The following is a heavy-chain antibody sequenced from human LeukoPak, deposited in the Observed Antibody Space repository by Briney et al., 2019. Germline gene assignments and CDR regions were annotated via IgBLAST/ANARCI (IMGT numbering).Heavy chain of an antibody. V-gene: IGHV4-4*07. CDR1: GGSISSYY. CDR2: IYTSGST. D-gene: IGHD3-3*01. J-gene: IGHJ5*02. CDR3: ARDLNSRAYYDFWSGYSDPNWVDP. Sequence: PSETLSLTCTVSGGSISSYYWSWIRQPAGEGLEWIGRIYTSGSTNYNPSLKSRVTMSVDTSKNQFSLKLSSVTAADTAVYYCARDLNSRAYYDFWSGYSDPNWVDPWGQGTLVTVSS.